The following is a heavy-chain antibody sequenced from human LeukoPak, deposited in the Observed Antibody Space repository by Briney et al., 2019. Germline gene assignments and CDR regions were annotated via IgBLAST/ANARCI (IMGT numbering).Heavy chain of an antibody. J-gene: IGHJ4*02. D-gene: IGHD5-18*01. CDR1: GFTFSSYA. Sequence: GRSLRLSCAASGFTFSSYAMHWVRQAPGKGLEWVAVISYDGSNKYYADSVEGRFTISRDNSKNTLYLQMNSLRAEDTAVYYCAISGYSYGSFDYWGQGTLVTVSS. CDR3: AISGYSYGSFDY. CDR2: ISYDGSNK. V-gene: IGHV3-30*04.